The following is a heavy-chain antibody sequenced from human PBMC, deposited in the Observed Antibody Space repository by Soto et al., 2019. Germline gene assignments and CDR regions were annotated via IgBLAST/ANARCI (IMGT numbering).Heavy chain of an antibody. Sequence: QVQLVESGGASVKPGVSLRLSCEASGFTFSDYYMSWIRQAPGKGLEWLSYISTSGSAIYYEDSVQGRFTISRDSAKNSLKLQMNSLRAEDSAVYYSARLRYCISTCCYEGVVDVWGKGTTVTVSS. D-gene: IGHD2-2*01. V-gene: IGHV3-11*01. CDR2: ISTSGSAI. CDR1: GFTFSDYY. CDR3: ARLRYCISTCCYEGVVDV. J-gene: IGHJ6*04.